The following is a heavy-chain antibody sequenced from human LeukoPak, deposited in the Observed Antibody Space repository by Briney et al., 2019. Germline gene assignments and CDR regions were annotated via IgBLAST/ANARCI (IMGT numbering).Heavy chain of an antibody. Sequence: PSETLSLTCTVAGDFSTAYYWGWLRQPPGKGLEWIASIRYDGHTYYNPSLRSQVTISIDMSRNQFSLKLNSLTAADTAVYYCARQVATKGEWAFDVWGRGTMVTVS. CDR3: ARQVATKGEWAFDV. D-gene: IGHD5-12*01. J-gene: IGHJ3*01. V-gene: IGHV4-38-2*02. CDR1: GDFSTAYY. CDR2: IRYDGHT.